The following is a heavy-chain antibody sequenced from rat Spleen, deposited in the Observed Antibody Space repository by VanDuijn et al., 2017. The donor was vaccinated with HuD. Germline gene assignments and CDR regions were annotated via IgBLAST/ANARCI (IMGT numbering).Heavy chain of an antibody. J-gene: IGHJ3*01. Sequence: QLQLKESGPGLVQPSQTLSLTCTVSGFSLTSHSVHWVRQPPGKGLEWMGVIWNTGGTRYNSALKSRLSISKDTSKNQVFLKIYSLQTEDTAIYFCTREGHTMDRATYWFAYWGQGTLVTVSS. CDR2: IWNTGGT. D-gene: IGHD1-9*01. V-gene: IGHV2-41*01. CDR3: TREGHTMDRATYWFAY. CDR1: GFSLTSHS.